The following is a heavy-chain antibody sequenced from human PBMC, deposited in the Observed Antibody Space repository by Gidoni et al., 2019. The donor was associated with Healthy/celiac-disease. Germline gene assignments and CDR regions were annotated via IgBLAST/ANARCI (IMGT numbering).Heavy chain of an antibody. CDR2: INHSGST. Sequence: QVQLQQRGAGLLKPSETLSLTCAVYGGSFSGYYWCWIRQPPGKGLEWIGEINHSGSTNYNPCLKSRVTISVDTSKNQFSLKLSSVTAADTAVYYCARESGWDDPMLDYWGQGTLVTVSS. CDR1: GGSFSGYY. V-gene: IGHV4-34*01. J-gene: IGHJ4*02. D-gene: IGHD6-19*01. CDR3: ARESGWDDPMLDY.